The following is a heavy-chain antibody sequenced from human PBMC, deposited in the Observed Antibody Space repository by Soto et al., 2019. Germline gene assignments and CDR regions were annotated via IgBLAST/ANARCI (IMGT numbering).Heavy chain of an antibody. CDR3: AKDRLLNIVVVPAAIVDY. D-gene: IGHD2-2*01. Sequence: PGGSLRLSCAASGFTFSSYAMSWVRQAPGKGLEWVSAISGSGGSTYYADSVKGRFTISRDNSKNTLYLQMNSLRAEDTAVYYCAKDRLLNIVVVPAAIVDYWGQGTLVTVSA. CDR1: GFTFSSYA. V-gene: IGHV3-23*01. J-gene: IGHJ4*02. CDR2: ISGSGGST.